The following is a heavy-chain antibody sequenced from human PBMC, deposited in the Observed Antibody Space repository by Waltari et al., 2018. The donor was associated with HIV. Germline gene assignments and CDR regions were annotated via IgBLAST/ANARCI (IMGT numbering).Heavy chain of an antibody. Sequence: QLQLQESGPGLVKPSETLSLTCTVSGGPISSSSYYWGWIRQPPGKGLEWIGSIYYRGSTYYNPSLKSRVTISVDTSKNQFSLKLSSVTAADTAVYYCARAVQGYCSGGSCENYFDYWGQGTLVTVSS. D-gene: IGHD2-15*01. CDR1: GGPISSSSYY. V-gene: IGHV4-39*01. CDR2: IYYRGST. J-gene: IGHJ4*02. CDR3: ARAVQGYCSGGSCENYFDY.